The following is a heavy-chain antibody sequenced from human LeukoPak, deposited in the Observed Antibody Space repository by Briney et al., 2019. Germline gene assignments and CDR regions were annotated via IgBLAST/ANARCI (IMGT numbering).Heavy chain of an antibody. D-gene: IGHD6-19*01. V-gene: IGHV3-11*01. CDR1: GFPFDIYN. CDR2: ISPGGDAT. CDR3: AGGLDIAVAGPGGYFDY. Sequence: GGSLRLSCAASGFPFDIYNMNWIRQAPGKGLEWVSYISPGGDATYFADSVKGRFTISRDNAKNSLYLQMNSLTAEDTAVYYCAGGLDIAVAGPGGYFDYWGQGTLVTVSS. J-gene: IGHJ4*02.